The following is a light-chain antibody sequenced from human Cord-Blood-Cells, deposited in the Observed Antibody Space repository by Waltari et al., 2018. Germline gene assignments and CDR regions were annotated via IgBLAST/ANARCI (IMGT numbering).Light chain of an antibody. CDR1: SSHVGGYNY. CDR3: SSYTSSSTWV. CDR2: DVR. Sequence: QSALTQPASVSGSPGQSITISCTGNSSHVGGYNYVSWYQQHPGKAPKLVISDVRNRPSGVSNAFSGSKSGTTSSLTISGLQAEDEAEYYCSSYTSSSTWVFGGGTKLTVL. J-gene: IGLJ3*02. V-gene: IGLV2-14*03.